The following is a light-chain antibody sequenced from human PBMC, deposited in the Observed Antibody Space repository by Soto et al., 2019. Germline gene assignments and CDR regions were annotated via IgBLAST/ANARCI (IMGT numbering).Light chain of an antibody. Sequence: EIVLTQSPGTLSLSPGERATLSCSASQSVSSSYLAWYQQKPGQAPRLLIYGASSRATGIPDRFSGSGSGTDFTLTISRLEPEDFAVYYCQQFATSPLTCGGGTKVDIK. CDR3: QQFATSPLT. CDR1: QSVSSSY. J-gene: IGKJ4*01. CDR2: GAS. V-gene: IGKV3-20*01.